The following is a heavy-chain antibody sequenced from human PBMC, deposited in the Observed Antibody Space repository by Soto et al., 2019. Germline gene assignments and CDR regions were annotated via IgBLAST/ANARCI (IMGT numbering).Heavy chain of an antibody. CDR2: ISSSSSYI. CDR3: ARDGQKLTTTLSYYGMDV. J-gene: IGHJ6*02. V-gene: IGHV3-21*01. Sequence: EVQLVESGGGLVKPGGSLRLSCAASGFTFSSYSMNWVRQAPGKGLEWVSSISSSSSYIYYADSVKGRFTISRDNAKNSLYLQMNSLRAEDTAVYYCARDGQKLTTTLSYYGMDVWGQGTTVTVSS. D-gene: IGHD4-4*01. CDR1: GFTFSSYS.